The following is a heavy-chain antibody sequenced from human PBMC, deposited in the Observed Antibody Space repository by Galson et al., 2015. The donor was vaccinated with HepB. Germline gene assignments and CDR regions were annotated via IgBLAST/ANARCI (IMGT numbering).Heavy chain of an antibody. CDR2: INPSGGST. Sequence: SVKVSCKASGYTFTSYYMHWVRQAPGQGLEWMGIINPSGGSTSYAQKFRGRVTMTRDTSTSTAYMELRSLRSDDTAVYYCARSPITMIVVVEINYYGMDVWGQGTTVTVSS. D-gene: IGHD3-22*01. V-gene: IGHV1-46*01. CDR1: GYTFTSYY. J-gene: IGHJ6*02. CDR3: ARSPITMIVVVEINYYGMDV.